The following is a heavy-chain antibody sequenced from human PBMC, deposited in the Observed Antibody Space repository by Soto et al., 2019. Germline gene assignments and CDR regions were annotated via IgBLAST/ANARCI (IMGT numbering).Heavy chain of an antibody. CDR1: GGSISSYY. V-gene: IGHV4-59*08. CDR3: ARQSGFGWFDP. J-gene: IGHJ5*02. D-gene: IGHD5-12*01. Sequence: QVQLQESGPGLVKPSETLSLTCTVSGGSISSYYWSWIRQPPGKGLEWIGYIYYSGSTNYNPSLKSRVTISVDTSKNQSSLKLSSVTAADTAVYYCARQSGFGWFDPWGQGTLVTVSS. CDR2: IYYSGST.